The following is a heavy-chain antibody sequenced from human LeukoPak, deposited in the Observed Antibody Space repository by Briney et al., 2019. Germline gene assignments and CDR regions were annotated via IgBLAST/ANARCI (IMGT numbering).Heavy chain of an antibody. D-gene: IGHD2-2*01. Sequence: ASVKVSCKASGYTFTGYYMHWVRQAPGQGLEWMGWINPNSGGTNYAQKFQGRVTMTRDTSISTAYMELSRLRSDDTAVYYCARDPDIVVVPAALLRTVGMDVWGQGTTVTVSS. J-gene: IGHJ6*02. CDR3: ARDPDIVVVPAALLRTVGMDV. CDR2: INPNSGGT. CDR1: GYTFTGYY. V-gene: IGHV1-2*02.